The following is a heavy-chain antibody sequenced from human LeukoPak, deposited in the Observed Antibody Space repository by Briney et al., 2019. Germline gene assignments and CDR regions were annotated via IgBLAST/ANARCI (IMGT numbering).Heavy chain of an antibody. CDR1: GYSISSGYY. D-gene: IGHD4-17*01. V-gene: IGHV4-38-2*02. J-gene: IGHJ6*02. Sequence: SETLSLTCTVSGYSISSGYYWGWIRQPPGKGLEWIGSIYHSGSTYYNPSLKSRVTISVDTSKNQFSLKLSSVTAADTAVYYCARDGPILLWDYGDYPLISPSLPYYYYGMDVWGQGTTVTVSS. CDR3: ARDGPILLWDYGDYPLISPSLPYYYYGMDV. CDR2: IYHSGST.